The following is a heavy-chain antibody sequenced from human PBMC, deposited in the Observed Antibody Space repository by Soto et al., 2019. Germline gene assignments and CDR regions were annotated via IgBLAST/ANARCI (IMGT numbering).Heavy chain of an antibody. CDR2: VYDSGST. CDR1: GASVNSYH. CDR3: ARGWPGREFEFDN. J-gene: IGHJ4*02. Sequence: SETLSLTYSVSGASVNSYHWNWIRLPPGKGLEWIGYVYDSGSTKYSPSLKSRVTISLDTSKNQFSLQLSSVTAADTAVYYCARGWPGREFEFDNWGQGTLVTVSS. D-gene: IGHD3-10*01. V-gene: IGHV4-59*02.